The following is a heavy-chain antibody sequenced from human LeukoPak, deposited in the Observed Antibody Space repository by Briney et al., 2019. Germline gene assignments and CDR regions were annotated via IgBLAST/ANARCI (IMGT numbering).Heavy chain of an antibody. CDR2: INPYSGAT. CDR3: AKMGNCDSSGCTPADY. CDR1: GYTFIGYY. V-gene: IGHV1-2*02. J-gene: IGHJ4*02. D-gene: IGHD2-15*01. Sequence: ASVKVSCKASGYTFIGYYMNWVRQAPAQGLEWMGWINPYSGATNYAQNFQGRLTMTRDTSIRTVYMDLSGLISDDTAIYYCAKMGNCDSSGCTPADYWGQGTLVTVSS.